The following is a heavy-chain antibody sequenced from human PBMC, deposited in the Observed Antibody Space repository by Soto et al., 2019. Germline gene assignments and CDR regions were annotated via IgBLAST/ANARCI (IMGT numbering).Heavy chain of an antibody. V-gene: IGHV5-10-1*01. CDR3: ARHPSIVKVPGAMEGENSYYGMDV. Sequence: GESLKISCKGSGYSFNSYWITWVRQMSGKGLEWMGRINPSDSHTNYSPSFQGHVAISTDKSISTAYLQWSSLEASDTAMYYCARHPSIVKVPGAMEGENSYYGMDVWGQGTMVTVSS. D-gene: IGHD2-2*01. J-gene: IGHJ6*02. CDR2: INPSDSHT. CDR1: GYSFNSYW.